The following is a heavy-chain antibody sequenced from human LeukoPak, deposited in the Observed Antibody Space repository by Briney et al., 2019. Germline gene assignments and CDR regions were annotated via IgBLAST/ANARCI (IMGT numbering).Heavy chain of an antibody. CDR3: ARVGVRGVHRHNWFDP. CDR1: GGSFSGYY. CDR2: INHSGST. J-gene: IGHJ5*02. D-gene: IGHD3-10*01. Sequence: SETLSLTCAVYGGSFSGYYWSWIRQPPGKGLEWIGEINHSGSTNYNPSLKSRVTISVDTSKNQFSLKLSSVTAADTAVYYCARVGVRGVHRHNWFDPWGQGTLVTVSS. V-gene: IGHV4-34*01.